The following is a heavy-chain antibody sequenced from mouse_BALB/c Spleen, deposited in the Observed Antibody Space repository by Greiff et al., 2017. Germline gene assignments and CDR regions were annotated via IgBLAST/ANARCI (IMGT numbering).Heavy chain of an antibody. CDR1: GYTFTSYW. CDR3: ARSTMITHMDY. J-gene: IGHJ4*01. V-gene: IGHV1-7*01. CDR2: INPSTGYT. Sequence: VKLQESGAELAKPGASVKMSCKASGYTFTSYWMHWVKQRPGQGLEWIGYINPSTGYTEYNQKFKDKATLTADKSSSTAYMQLSSLTSEDSAVYYCARSTMITHMDYWGQGTSVTVSS. D-gene: IGHD2-4*01.